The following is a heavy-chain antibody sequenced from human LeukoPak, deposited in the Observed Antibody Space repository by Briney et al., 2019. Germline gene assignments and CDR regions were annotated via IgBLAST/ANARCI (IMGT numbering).Heavy chain of an antibody. J-gene: IGHJ4*02. D-gene: IGHD3-10*01. CDR3: AREAMVRGACFDY. Sequence: GGSLRLSCAASGFTFCSYWMHWVRHAPGKGLVWVSRINSDGSSTSYAYSVKGRFTISRDHAKNTLYLQMHSLRAEDTAVYYCAREAMVRGACFDYWGQGTLVTVSS. CDR2: INSDGSST. V-gene: IGHV3-74*01. CDR1: GFTFCSYW.